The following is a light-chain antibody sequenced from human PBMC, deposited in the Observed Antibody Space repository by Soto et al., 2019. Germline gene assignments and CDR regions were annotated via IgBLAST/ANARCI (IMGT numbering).Light chain of an antibody. CDR1: TGAVTSGNY. J-gene: IGLJ3*02. Sequence: QTVVTQEPSLTVSPGGTVTLTCASSTGAVTSGNYASWFQQFPGQPPRTLIYTTNNRHSWTPARFSGSLLGGRAALTLSGAQPEDEAEYYCLLYYGGAHLVFGGGTKVTVL. CDR2: TTN. CDR3: LLYYGGAHLV. V-gene: IGLV7-43*01.